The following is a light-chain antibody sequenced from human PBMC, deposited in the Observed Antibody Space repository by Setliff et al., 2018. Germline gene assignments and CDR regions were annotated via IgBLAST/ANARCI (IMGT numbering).Light chain of an antibody. CDR1: TSDVGGYND. CDR3: CSYAGSYTSLYV. Sequence: QSALTQPRSVSGSPGQSVTISCSGTTSDVGGYNDVSWDQHHPDKAPKLLIYDVTKQPSGVPDRFSASKSGNTASLTISGLQAEDETDYYCCSYAGSYTSLYVFGTGTKVTVL. V-gene: IGLV2-11*01. J-gene: IGLJ1*01. CDR2: DVT.